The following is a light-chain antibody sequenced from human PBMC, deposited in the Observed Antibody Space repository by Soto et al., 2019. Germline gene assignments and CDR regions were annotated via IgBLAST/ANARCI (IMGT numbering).Light chain of an antibody. V-gene: IGLV1-51*01. Sequence: QSALTQPPSVSAAPGQKVTISCSGSSSNIGNNYVSWYQQLPGTAPKLLIYDNNKRPSGIPDRFSGSKSGTSATLGITGLQTGDEADYYCGTWDSSLSAPLYVFGTGTKLTVL. CDR3: GTWDSSLSAPLYV. CDR2: DNN. CDR1: SSNIGNNY. J-gene: IGLJ1*01.